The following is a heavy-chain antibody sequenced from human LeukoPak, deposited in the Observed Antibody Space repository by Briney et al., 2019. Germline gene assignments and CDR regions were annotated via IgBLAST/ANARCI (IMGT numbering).Heavy chain of an antibody. CDR1: GYTFTSYG. Sequence: ASVKVSCKAFGYTFTSYGLTWVRQAPGQGLEWVGWIIPYSGDTNYAPRLQGRVTMTTDSSTNTAYMEMRNLRSDDMAIYYCVRFVKLGLGRHGMDAWGQGTTVTVSS. J-gene: IGHJ6*02. V-gene: IGHV1-18*03. CDR2: IIPYSGDT. D-gene: IGHD2/OR15-2a*01. CDR3: VRFVKLGLGRHGMDA.